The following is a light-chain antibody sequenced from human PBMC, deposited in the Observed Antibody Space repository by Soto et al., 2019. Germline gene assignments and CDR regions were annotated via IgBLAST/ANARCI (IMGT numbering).Light chain of an antibody. V-gene: IGKV3-11*01. CDR2: AAS. J-gene: IGKJ5*01. CDR1: QSVSSY. CDR3: QQRSKWPLT. Sequence: EIVLTQSPATLSLSPGERATLSCRASQSVSSYLAWYQQKPGQAPRLLIYAASNRATGIPARFSGSGSGTDFTLTISSLEPEDFAVYYCQQRSKWPLTFGQGTRLENK.